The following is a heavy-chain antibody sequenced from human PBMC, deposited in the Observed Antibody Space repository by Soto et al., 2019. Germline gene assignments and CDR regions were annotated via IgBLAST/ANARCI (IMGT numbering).Heavy chain of an antibody. D-gene: IGHD1-1*01. V-gene: IGHV3-48*01. J-gene: IGHJ4*02. CDR2: ISNAASSK. CDR3: ARGDWSSGY. Sequence: GGSLRLSCAASGFPFSPYGMNWVRQAPGKGLEWVSYISNAASSKYYADSVKGRFTVSRDNAKGSLYLQMDSLRAEDTAVYYCARGDWSSGYWGQGTLVTVSS. CDR1: GFPFSPYG.